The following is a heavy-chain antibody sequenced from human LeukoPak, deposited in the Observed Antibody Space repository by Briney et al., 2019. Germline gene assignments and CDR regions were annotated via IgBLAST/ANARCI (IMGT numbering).Heavy chain of an antibody. V-gene: IGHV3-30-3*01. D-gene: IGHD3-22*01. CDR3: ATYSSLNRREFQY. J-gene: IGHJ1*01. CDR1: GFTFSSYA. Sequence: GRSLRLSCAASGFTFSSYAMHWVRQAPGKGLEWVAVISYDGSNKYYADSVKGRFTISRDNAKNSLYLQMNSLRAEDTAVYYCATYSSLNRREFQYWGQGTLLTVSS. CDR2: ISYDGSNK.